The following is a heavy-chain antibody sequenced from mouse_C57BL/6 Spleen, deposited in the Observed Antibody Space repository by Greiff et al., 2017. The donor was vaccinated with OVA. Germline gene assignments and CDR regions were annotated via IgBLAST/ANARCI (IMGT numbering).Heavy chain of an antibody. CDR1: GYAFTNYL. CDR3: ARSYSNYVLYYAMDY. J-gene: IGHJ4*01. CDR2: INPGSGGT. V-gene: IGHV1-54*01. D-gene: IGHD2-5*01. Sequence: VQLQQSGAELVRPGTSVKVSCKASGYAFTNYLIEWVKQRPGQGLEWIGVINPGSGGTNYNEKFKGKATLTADKSSSTTYMQLSSLTSEDSAVYFCARSYSNYVLYYAMDYWGQGTSVTVSS.